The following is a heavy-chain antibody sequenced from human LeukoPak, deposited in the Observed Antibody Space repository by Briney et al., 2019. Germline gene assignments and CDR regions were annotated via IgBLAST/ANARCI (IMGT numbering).Heavy chain of an antibody. CDR3: AKTERDRYYFDS. CDR2: ISGSGDST. CDR1: GFTFSNYA. V-gene: IGHV3-23*01. Sequence: GGSLRLSCAASGFTFSNYAMSWVRQAPGKRLEWVSISGSGDSTYYADSVKGRFTISRDNSKNTLYLQMSSLRADDTAVYYCAKTERDRYYFDSWGLGTLVTVSS. J-gene: IGHJ4*02.